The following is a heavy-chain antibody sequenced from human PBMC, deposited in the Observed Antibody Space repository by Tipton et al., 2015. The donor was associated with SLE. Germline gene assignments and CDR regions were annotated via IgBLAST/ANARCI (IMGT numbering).Heavy chain of an antibody. Sequence: QLVQSGAGVKKPGASVKVSCKASGFTFTSYGISWVRQAPGQGLEWMGWISAYNGNTDYAQKLQGRVTMTTDTSTSTAYMELRSLRSEDTAVYYCAIAVAGTLFFDYWGQGALVTVSS. CDR1: GFTFTSYG. CDR3: AIAVAGTLFFDY. J-gene: IGHJ4*02. V-gene: IGHV1-18*01. D-gene: IGHD6-19*01. CDR2: ISAYNGNT.